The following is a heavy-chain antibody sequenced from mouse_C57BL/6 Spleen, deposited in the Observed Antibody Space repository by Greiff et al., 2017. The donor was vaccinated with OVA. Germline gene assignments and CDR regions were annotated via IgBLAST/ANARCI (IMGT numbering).Heavy chain of an antibody. CDR1: GYSITSGYY. D-gene: IGHD3-2*02. V-gene: IGHV3-6*01. Sequence: VQLQQSGPGLVKPSQSLSLTCSVTGYSITSGYYWNWIRQFPGNKLEWMGYISYDGSNNYNPSLKNRISITRDTSKNQFFLKLNSVTTEDTATYYCARGSGYGDFDYWGQGTTLTVSS. CDR3: ARGSGYGDFDY. CDR2: ISYDGSN. J-gene: IGHJ2*01.